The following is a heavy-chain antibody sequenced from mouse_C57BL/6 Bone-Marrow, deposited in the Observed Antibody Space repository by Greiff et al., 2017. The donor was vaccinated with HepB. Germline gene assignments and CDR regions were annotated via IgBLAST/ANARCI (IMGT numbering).Heavy chain of an antibody. V-gene: IGHV1-54*01. Sequence: VMLVESGAELVRPGTSVKVSCKASGYAFTNYLIEWVKQRPGQGLEWIGVINPGSGGTNYNEKFKGKATLTADKSSSTAYMQLSSLTSEDSAVYFCARSEGYYDYDGAWFAYWGQGTLVTVSA. D-gene: IGHD2-4*01. CDR2: INPGSGGT. J-gene: IGHJ3*01. CDR1: GYAFTNYL. CDR3: ARSEGYYDYDGAWFAY.